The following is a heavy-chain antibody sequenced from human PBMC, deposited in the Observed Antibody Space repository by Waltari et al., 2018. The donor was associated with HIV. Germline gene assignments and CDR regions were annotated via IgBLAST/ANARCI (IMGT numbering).Heavy chain of an antibody. D-gene: IGHD6-19*01. Sequence: QLQLQESGPGLVKPSETLSLTCTVSGGSISSSSYYWGWIRQPPGKGLEWIGGIYYRGSTSHNPSLKSRVTISVDTSKNQFSLKLSSVTAADTAVYYCASKKRWLAQYVDYWGQGTLVTVSS. V-gene: IGHV4-39*01. CDR3: ASKKRWLAQYVDY. CDR2: IYYRGST. J-gene: IGHJ4*02. CDR1: GGSISSSSYY.